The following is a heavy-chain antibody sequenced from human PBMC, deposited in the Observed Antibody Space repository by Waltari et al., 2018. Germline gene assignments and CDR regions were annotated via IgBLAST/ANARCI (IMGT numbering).Heavy chain of an antibody. CDR3: ARMRREVVPAAIRGAFDI. V-gene: IGHV2-26*01. J-gene: IGHJ3*02. CDR2: IFSNDEK. D-gene: IGHD2-2*02. Sequence: QVTLKESGPVLVKPTETLTLTCTVSGFSLSNARMGVSGFRQPPGKALEWLAHIFSNDEKSYSTSLKSRLTISKDTSKSQVVLTMTNMDPVDTATYYCARMRREVVPAAIRGAFDIWGQGTMVTVSS. CDR1: GFSLSNARMG.